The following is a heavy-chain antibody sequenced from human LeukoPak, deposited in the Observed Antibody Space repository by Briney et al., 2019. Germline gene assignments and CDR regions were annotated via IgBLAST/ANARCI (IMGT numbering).Heavy chain of an antibody. CDR2: IRSKTDGGTT. Sequence: GGSLRLSCAASGFTFSNAWMSWVRQAPGKGLEWVGRIRSKTDGGTTDYAAPVKGRFTISRDDSKNTLYLQMNSLKTEDTAVYYCTTVGEATLYYYYGMDVWGQGTTVTVSS. J-gene: IGHJ6*02. CDR1: GFTFSNAW. V-gene: IGHV3-15*01. D-gene: IGHD1-26*01. CDR3: TTVGEATLYYYYGMDV.